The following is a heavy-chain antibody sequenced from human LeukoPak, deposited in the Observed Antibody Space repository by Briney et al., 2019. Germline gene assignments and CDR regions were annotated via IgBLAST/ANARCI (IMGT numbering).Heavy chain of an antibody. CDR3: ARGPSGGRYYVGDY. Sequence: GGSLRLSCAASGFIVSGNYMNWVRQAPGKGLEWVSVIYSGGSTYYPDSVKGRFTISRDNSKNTLYLQMNSLRAEDTAVYYCARGPSGGRYYVGDYWGQGTLVTVSS. V-gene: IGHV3-53*01. J-gene: IGHJ4*02. D-gene: IGHD1-26*01. CDR1: GFIVSGNY. CDR2: IYSGGST.